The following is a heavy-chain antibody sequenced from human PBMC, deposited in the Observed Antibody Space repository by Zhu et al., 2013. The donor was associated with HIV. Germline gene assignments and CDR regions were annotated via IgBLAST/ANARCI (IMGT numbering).Heavy chain of an antibody. CDR3: VRRGNGMDV. Sequence: QVQLVQSGAEVKKPGASVKVSCETSGVYFNSLPISWLRQAPGQGLEWMGWISAYNGNTIYAQKFQGRVTMTRDTSASTVYMELSSLRFEDTAVYYCVRRGNGMDVWGQGTTVTVSS. D-gene: IGHD3-10*01. V-gene: IGHV1-18*04. CDR1: GVYFNSLP. CDR2: ISAYNGNT. J-gene: IGHJ6*02.